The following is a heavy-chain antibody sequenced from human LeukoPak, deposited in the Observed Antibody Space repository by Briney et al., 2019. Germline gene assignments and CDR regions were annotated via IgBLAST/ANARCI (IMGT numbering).Heavy chain of an antibody. V-gene: IGHV1-46*02. D-gene: IGHD3-16*01. CDR3: ARQGRGGYWYFDL. CDR2: INPSGGST. CDR1: GYTFNRYY. Sequence: ASVTVSCKASGYTFNRYYIHWVRQAPGQGLEWMGVINPSGGSTTYAQKFQGRVTMTRDTSADTVYMELSSLRSEDTAIYYCARQGRGGYWYFDLWGRGTLVTVSS. J-gene: IGHJ2*01.